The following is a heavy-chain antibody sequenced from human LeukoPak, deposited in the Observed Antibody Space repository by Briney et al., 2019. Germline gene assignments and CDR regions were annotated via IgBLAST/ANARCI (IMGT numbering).Heavy chain of an antibody. J-gene: IGHJ4*02. CDR2: ISAYNGNT. CDR3: ARNYCSSTSCYTRVTYYFDY. V-gene: IGHV1-18*01. D-gene: IGHD2-2*02. Sequence: GESLKISCKGSGYSFTSYGISWVRQAPGQGLEWMGWISAYNGNTNYAQKLQGRVTMTTDTSTSTAYMELRSLRSDDTAVYYCARNYCSSTSCYTRVTYYFDYWGQGTLVTVSS. CDR1: GYSFTSYG.